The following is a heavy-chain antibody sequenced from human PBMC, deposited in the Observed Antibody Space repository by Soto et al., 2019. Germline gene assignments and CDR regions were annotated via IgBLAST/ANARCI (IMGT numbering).Heavy chain of an antibody. CDR3: AREKVGTTFFDN. CDR2: IYPSVSS. Sequence: SETLSLTCSVSGFAISRGYYWSWVRQPPGKGLEWIGSIYPSVSSYHNPSLATRLRLSIDTSKNQFTLNLTSVTAAHTALYFCAREKVGTTFFDNWGQGIQVTVSS. D-gene: IGHD1-1*01. V-gene: IGHV4-38-2*02. CDR1: GFAISRGYY. J-gene: IGHJ4*02.